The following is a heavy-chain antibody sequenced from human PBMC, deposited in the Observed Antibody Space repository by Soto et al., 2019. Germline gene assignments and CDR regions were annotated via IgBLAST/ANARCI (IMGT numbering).Heavy chain of an antibody. V-gene: IGHV1-2*02. CDR3: ARDFRTHSHGVDV. D-gene: IGHD1-26*01. CDR2: IDPNSGGT. J-gene: IGHJ6*02. CDR1: GYTFSGRY. Sequence: ASVKVSCKASGYTFSGRYIYWIRQAPGQGLEWMGWIDPNSGGTEFAQKFQGRVTLTRATSISTVYMELNSLRSDGTGVYYCARDFRTHSHGVDVWGQGTAVTVSS.